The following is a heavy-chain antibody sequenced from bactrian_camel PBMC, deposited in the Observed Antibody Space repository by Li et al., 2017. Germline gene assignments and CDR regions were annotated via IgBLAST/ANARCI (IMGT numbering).Heavy chain of an antibody. Sequence: HVQLVESGGASVQPGKSLRLSCKITGDPYSSNCRAWFRQAPGKERDGVAATYIGGGSTYYADPVKGRFTISHDDAKNMLYLDMNNLLPEDTAMYYCAIGLHLEAMGSWADADFEYWSHGTQVTVS. V-gene: IGHV3S54*01. CDR2: TYIGGGST. J-gene: IGHJ6*01. CDR3: AIGLHLEAMGSWADADFEY. D-gene: IGHD3*01. CDR1: GDPYSSNC.